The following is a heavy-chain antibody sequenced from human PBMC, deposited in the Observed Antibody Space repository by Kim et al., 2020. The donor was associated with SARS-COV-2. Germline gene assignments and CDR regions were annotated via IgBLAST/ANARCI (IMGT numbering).Heavy chain of an antibody. J-gene: IGHJ4*02. Sequence: YATKLQGRCTMTTDTSTSTAYMGLRSLGSDDTAVYYCARLSPSRLNFDYWGQGTLVTVSS. CDR3: ARLSPSRLNFDY. V-gene: IGHV1-18*01.